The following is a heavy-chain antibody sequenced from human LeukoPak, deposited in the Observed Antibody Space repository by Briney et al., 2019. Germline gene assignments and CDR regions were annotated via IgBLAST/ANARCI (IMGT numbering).Heavy chain of an antibody. Sequence: ASVKVSCKASGYIFTKYVVHWVRQAPGQRPEWMGWIRAGNGDTKYSQNFQDRLTITRDTSASTVYMELSSLTSEDTALYYCARDDCGDTCYPGGYWGQGTLVTVSS. D-gene: IGHD2-21*01. J-gene: IGHJ4*02. CDR2: IRAGNGDT. CDR1: GYIFTKYV. V-gene: IGHV1-3*01. CDR3: ARDDCGDTCYPGGY.